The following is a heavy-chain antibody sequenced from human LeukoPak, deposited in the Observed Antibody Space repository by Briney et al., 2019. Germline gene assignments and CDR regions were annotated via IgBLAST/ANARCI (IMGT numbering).Heavy chain of an antibody. Sequence: TGGSLRLSCAASGFSFSSYSMNWVRQAPGKGLEWVSSISSSSDYIYYADSVKGRFTVSRDNAKNSLYLQMSSLRAEDTAVYYCAREQYGGKDYWGQGTLVTVSS. CDR3: AREQYGGKDY. CDR2: ISSSSDYI. CDR1: GFSFSSYS. D-gene: IGHD4-23*01. J-gene: IGHJ4*02. V-gene: IGHV3-21*01.